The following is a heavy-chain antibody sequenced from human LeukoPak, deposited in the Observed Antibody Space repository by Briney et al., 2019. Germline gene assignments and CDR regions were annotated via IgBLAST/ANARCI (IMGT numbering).Heavy chain of an antibody. D-gene: IGHD2-15*01. J-gene: IGHJ4*02. V-gene: IGHV3-53*01. CDR1: GFSVSTNY. CDR3: ARTSVSMAAKEDYFDY. Sequence: GGSLRLSCAASGFSVSTNYMSWVRQAPGKGLEWVSIIYSDGSTYYADPVKGRFIISRDNSKNTLYLAMNSLGAEDTAVYYCARTSVSMAAKEDYFDYWGQGTLATVSS. CDR2: IYSDGST.